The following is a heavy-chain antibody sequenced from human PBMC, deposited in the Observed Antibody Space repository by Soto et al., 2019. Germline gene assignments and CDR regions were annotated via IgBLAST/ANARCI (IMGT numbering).Heavy chain of an antibody. CDR3: VYGVVFDY. J-gene: IGHJ4*01. CDR2: ISSSSSYI. CDR1: GFTFSSYS. V-gene: IGHV3-21*01. D-gene: IGHD3-3*01. Sequence: EVQLVESRGGLVKPGGSLRLSCAASGFTFSSYSMNWVRQAPGKALEWVSSISSSSSYIYYADSVKGRFTISRDTVRNSLYLLMNSLGLKDTAVYYWVYGVVFDYWCHGTVVAVS.